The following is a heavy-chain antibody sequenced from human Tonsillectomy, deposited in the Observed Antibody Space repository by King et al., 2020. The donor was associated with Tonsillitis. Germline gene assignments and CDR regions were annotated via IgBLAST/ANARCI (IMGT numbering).Heavy chain of an antibody. Sequence: QLVQSGAEVKKPGASVKISCKASGYTFSDYYIHWVRQAPGQGLEWMGWISPNSGGTNYAQKFQGRVTMTRDTSIIPAYMEVNSLRSDDTAVYYCARDEIVATPSGSAFDLWGQGTMVTVSS. V-gene: IGHV1-2*02. CDR2: ISPNSGGT. CDR1: GYTFSDYY. J-gene: IGHJ3*01. D-gene: IGHD3-10*01. CDR3: ARDEIVATPSGSAFDL.